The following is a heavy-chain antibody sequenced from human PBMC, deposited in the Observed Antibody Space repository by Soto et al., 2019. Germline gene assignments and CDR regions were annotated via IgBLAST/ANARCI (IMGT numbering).Heavy chain of an antibody. D-gene: IGHD6-13*01. CDR2: IYYSGST. Sequence: SETLSLTCTVSGGSISSSSYYWVWIRQPPGKGLEWIGSIYYSGSTYYNPSLKSRVTISVDRSKNQFSLKLSSVTAADTAVYYCARAAEYSSSWYNYNYYYYGMDVWGQGTTVTVSS. V-gene: IGHV4-39*07. J-gene: IGHJ6*02. CDR1: GGSISSSSYY. CDR3: ARAAEYSSSWYNYNYYYYGMDV.